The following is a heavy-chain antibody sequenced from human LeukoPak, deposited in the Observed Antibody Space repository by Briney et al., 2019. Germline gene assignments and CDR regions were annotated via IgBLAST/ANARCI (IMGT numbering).Heavy chain of an antibody. CDR3: ARDMTIPESFFFDY. Sequence: GGSLRLSCAASGFTFSSYDMHWVRQAPGKGLEWVSFIRFDGSNKYYADSVKGRFTISRDNSKNTLYLQMNSLRAEDTAVYYCARDMTIPESFFFDYWGQGTLVTVSS. CDR2: IRFDGSNK. V-gene: IGHV3-30*02. D-gene: IGHD1-26*01. J-gene: IGHJ4*02. CDR1: GFTFSSYD.